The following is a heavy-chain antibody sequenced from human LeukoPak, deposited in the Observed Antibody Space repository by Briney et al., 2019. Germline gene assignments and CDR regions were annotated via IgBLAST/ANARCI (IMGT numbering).Heavy chain of an antibody. CDR1: GYTFTNYD. V-gene: IGHV1-8*01. CDR3: ARSRYYYDSSGYYADHYYGMDV. CDR2: MNPNSGNT. Sequence: ASVKVSCKTSGYTFTNYDINWVRQATGQGLEWLGWMNPNSGNTGYAQKFQGRVTMTRNTSISTAYMELSSLRSEDTAVYYCARSRYYYDSSGYYADHYYGMDVWGQGTTVTASS. D-gene: IGHD3-22*01. J-gene: IGHJ6*02.